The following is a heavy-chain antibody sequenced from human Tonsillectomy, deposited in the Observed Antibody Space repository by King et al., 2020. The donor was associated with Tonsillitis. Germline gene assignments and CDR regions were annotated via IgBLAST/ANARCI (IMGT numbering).Heavy chain of an antibody. D-gene: IGHD3-10*01. V-gene: IGHV1-46*01. J-gene: IGHJ6*02. Sequence: QVQLVESGAEVKKPGASVKVSCTASGYTFTSYYMHWVRQAPGQGLEWMGIINPSGGSTSYAQKFQGRVTMTRDTSTSTVYMELSSLRSEDTAVYYCARDQVLLWFGEPGRDGMDVWGQGTTVTVSS. CDR2: INPSGGST. CDR1: GYTFTSYY. CDR3: ARDQVLLWFGEPGRDGMDV.